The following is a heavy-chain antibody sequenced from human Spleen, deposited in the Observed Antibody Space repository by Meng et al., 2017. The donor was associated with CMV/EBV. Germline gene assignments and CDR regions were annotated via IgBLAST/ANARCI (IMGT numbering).Heavy chain of an antibody. V-gene: IGHV3-73*01. CDR1: GYIFSGSA. Sequence: AASGYIFSGSAIHWVRKASGQGLEWVGRIRTQPNNNAAEYAASVRGRFTISRDDSKKTAYLQMNSLKTEDTAVYYCTRLWSTGGFDPWGQGTLVTVSS. CDR2: IRTQPNNNAA. J-gene: IGHJ5*02. CDR3: TRLWSTGGFDP. D-gene: IGHD2-2*01.